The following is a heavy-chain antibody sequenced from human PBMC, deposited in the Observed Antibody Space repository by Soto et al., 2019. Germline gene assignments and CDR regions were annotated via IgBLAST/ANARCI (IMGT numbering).Heavy chain of an antibody. CDR3: AREDRGVVVT. V-gene: IGHV4-31*03. Sequence: QVRLQESGPGLVKPSQTLSLTCTVSGGSINTGGYYWSWIRQHPGQGLEWVGYIYYSGSTYYNPSLKSRVTVSLDTSKNQFSLKLSSATAADTAVYYCAREDRGVVVTWGQGTLVTVSS. CDR2: IYYSGST. D-gene: IGHD3-22*01. CDR1: GGSINTGGYY. J-gene: IGHJ5*02.